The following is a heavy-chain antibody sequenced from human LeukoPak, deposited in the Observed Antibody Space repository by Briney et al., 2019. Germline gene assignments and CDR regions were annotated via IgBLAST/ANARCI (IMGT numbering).Heavy chain of an antibody. CDR2: IYYSGST. V-gene: IGHV4-59*01. Sequence: SETLSLTCTVSGGSISSYYWSWIRQPPGKGLEWIGYIYYSGSTNYNPSLKSRVTISVDTSKNQFSLKLSSVTAADTAVYYCARGASTIFGNSYMDVWGKGTTVTVSS. CDR3: ARGASTIFGNSYMDV. J-gene: IGHJ6*03. D-gene: IGHD3-3*01. CDR1: GGSISSYY.